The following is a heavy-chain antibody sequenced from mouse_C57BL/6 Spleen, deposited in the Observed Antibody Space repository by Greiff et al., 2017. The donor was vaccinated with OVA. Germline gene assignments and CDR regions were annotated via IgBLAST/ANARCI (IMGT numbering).Heavy chain of an antibody. CDR3: ARSDYGSSPGYFDV. Sequence: QVQLQQSGAELARPGASVKLSCKASGYTFTSYGISWVKQRTGQGLEWIGEIYPRSGNTYYNEKFKGKATLTADKSSSTAYMELRSLTSEDSAVYFCARSDYGSSPGYFDVWGTGTTVIVSS. D-gene: IGHD1-1*01. V-gene: IGHV1-81*01. CDR1: GYTFTSYG. CDR2: IYPRSGNT. J-gene: IGHJ1*03.